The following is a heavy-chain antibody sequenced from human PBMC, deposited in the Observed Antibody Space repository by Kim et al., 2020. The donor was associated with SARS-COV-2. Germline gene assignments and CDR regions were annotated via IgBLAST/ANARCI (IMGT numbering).Heavy chain of an antibody. Sequence: SETLSLPCTVSGGSISSYYWSWIRQPPGKGLEWIGYIYYSGSTNYNPSLKSRVTISVDTSKNQFSLKLSSVTAADTAVYYCARETFTMVRGVIRRWVDYWGQGTLVTVSS. V-gene: IGHV4-59*13. CDR3: ARETFTMVRGVIRRWVDY. D-gene: IGHD3-10*01. CDR1: GGSISSYY. J-gene: IGHJ4*02. CDR2: IYYSGST.